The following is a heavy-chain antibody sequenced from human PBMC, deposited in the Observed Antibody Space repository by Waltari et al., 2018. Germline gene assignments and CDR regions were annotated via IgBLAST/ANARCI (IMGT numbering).Heavy chain of an antibody. D-gene: IGHD1-26*01. Sequence: QVQLQQWGAGLLKPSETLSLTCAVLGGSFSGYYWGWSRQPPGKGLGWIGEINHSGSTNYNPSLKSRVTISVYTSKNQFSLKLSSVTAADTAVYYCARGWGGSYSRWFDPWGQGTLVTVSS. V-gene: IGHV4-34*01. J-gene: IGHJ5*02. CDR3: ARGWGGSYSRWFDP. CDR2: INHSGST. CDR1: GGSFSGYY.